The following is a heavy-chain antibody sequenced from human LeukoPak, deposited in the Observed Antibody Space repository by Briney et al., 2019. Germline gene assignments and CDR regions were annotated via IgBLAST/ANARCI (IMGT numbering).Heavy chain of an antibody. Sequence: GGSLRLSCAASGFTVSDNYMNWVRQAPGKGLEWVSVIYSGGGTNYADSVKGRFTISRDNRKNTLYLQMNSLRAEDTAIYYCARDHYGGLDYWGQGTLVTVSS. CDR2: IYSGGGT. J-gene: IGHJ4*02. V-gene: IGHV3-53*01. CDR1: GFTVSDNY. D-gene: IGHD3-10*01. CDR3: ARDHYGGLDY.